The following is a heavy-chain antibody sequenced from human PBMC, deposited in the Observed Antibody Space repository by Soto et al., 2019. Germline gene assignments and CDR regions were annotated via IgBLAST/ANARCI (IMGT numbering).Heavy chain of an antibody. D-gene: IGHD1-26*01. V-gene: IGHV1-46*01. CDR2: INPSGGST. CDR3: ARERRLSYSGSYRRSYGMDV. Sequence: GASVKVSCKASGYTFTSYYMHWVRQAPGQGLEWMGIINPSGGSTSYAQKFQGRVTMTRDTSTSTVYMELSSLRSEDTAVYYCARERRLSYSGSYRRSYGMDVWGQGTTVTVSS. CDR1: GYTFTSYY. J-gene: IGHJ6*02.